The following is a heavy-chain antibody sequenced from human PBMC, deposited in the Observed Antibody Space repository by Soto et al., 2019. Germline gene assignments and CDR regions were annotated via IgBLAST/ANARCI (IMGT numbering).Heavy chain of an antibody. V-gene: IGHV1-8*01. D-gene: IGHD5-12*01. J-gene: IGHJ6*02. CDR1: GYTFTSYD. CDR3: ARGYSGYDFPFESYYGMDV. CDR2: MNPNSGNT. Sequence: GASVKVSCKASGYTFTSYDINWVRQATGQGLEWMGWMNPNSGNTGYAQKFQGRVTMTRNTSISTAYMELSSLRSEDTAVYYCARGYSGYDFPFESYYGMDVWGQGTTVTVSS.